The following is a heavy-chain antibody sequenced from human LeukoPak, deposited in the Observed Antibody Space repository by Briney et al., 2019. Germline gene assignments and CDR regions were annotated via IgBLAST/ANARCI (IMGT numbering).Heavy chain of an antibody. CDR3: ARDVSVVRGVEFDY. CDR1: GFTFSDYY. D-gene: IGHD3-10*01. CDR2: ISSSSSYT. Sequence: GGSLRLSCAASGFTFSDYYMSWIRQAPGRGLEWVSYISSSSSYTNYADSVKGRFTISRDNAKNSLYLQMNSLRAEDTVVYYCARDVSVVRGVEFDYWGQGTLVTVSS. V-gene: IGHV3-11*06. J-gene: IGHJ4*02.